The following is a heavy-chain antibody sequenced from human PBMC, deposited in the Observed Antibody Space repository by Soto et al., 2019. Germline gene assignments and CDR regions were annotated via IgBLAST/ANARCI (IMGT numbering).Heavy chain of an antibody. CDR1: GGSISSYF. CDR3: ARLGEYSSSWTYYYAMDV. V-gene: IGHV4-59*01. CDR2: IYYSGST. D-gene: IGHD6-6*01. J-gene: IGHJ6*02. Sequence: SETLSLTCTVSGGSISSYFWAWIRQPPGKGLEWIGNIYYSGSTNYSPSLKSRVTISLDMSKNQFSLKLSSVTAADTAIYYCARLGEYSSSWTYYYAMDVWGQGTTVTVSS.